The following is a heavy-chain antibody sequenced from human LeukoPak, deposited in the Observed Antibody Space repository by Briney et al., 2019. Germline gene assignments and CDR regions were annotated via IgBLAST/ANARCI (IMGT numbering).Heavy chain of an antibody. V-gene: IGHV3-48*01. CDR1: GFAFSSYS. CDR3: ARDSYSSSRNDY. CDR2: ISRGSTTI. D-gene: IGHD6-13*01. Sequence: GGSLRLSCAASGFAFSSYSMSWVRQAPGKGLEWISNISRGSTTIYYADSVKGRFTISRDNAKNSLYLEMNNLRAEDTAVYYCARDSYSSSRNDYWGQGTLVTVSS. J-gene: IGHJ4*02.